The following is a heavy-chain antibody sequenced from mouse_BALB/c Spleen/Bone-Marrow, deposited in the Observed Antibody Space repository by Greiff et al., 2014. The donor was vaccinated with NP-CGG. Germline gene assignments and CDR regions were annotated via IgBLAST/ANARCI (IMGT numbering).Heavy chain of an antibody. D-gene: IGHD1-1*02. V-gene: IGHV5-17*02. CDR1: GFTFSNFG. CDR3: ARSHFYGNYFDY. CDR2: VSTGTAII. Sequence: EVQRVESXGGLVQPGGSRKLSCAASGFTFSNFGMHWVRQSPEKGLEWVAFVSTGTAIIYYADTVKGRFTMTIDKPDNTLFLQITSLRSEDTAIYYCARSHFYGNYFDYWGQGTTLTVSS. J-gene: IGHJ2*01.